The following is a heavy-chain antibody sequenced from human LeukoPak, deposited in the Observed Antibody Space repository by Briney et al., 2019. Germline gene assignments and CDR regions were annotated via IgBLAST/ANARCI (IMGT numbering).Heavy chain of an antibody. J-gene: IGHJ4*02. CDR3: ARVRVNYYDSSGYYYFDY. D-gene: IGHD3-22*01. V-gene: IGHV4-59*11. CDR2: IYYSGST. Sequence: SETLSLTCTVSGGSISSHYWSRIRQPPGKGLEWIGYIYYSGSTNYNPSLKSRVTISVDTSKNQFSLKLSSVTAADTAVYYCARVRVNYYDSSGYYYFDYWGQGTLVTVSS. CDR1: GGSISSHY.